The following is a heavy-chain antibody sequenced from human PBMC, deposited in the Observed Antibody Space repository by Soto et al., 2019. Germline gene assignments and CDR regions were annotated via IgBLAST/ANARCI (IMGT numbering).Heavy chain of an antibody. CDR2: IGTQHDA. CDR3: ARQASYWHGGGGWIDP. CDR1: GFTFSAYD. V-gene: IGHV3-13*01. D-gene: IGHD2-8*02. J-gene: IGHJ5*02. Sequence: EVQLVESGGGLVQPGGSLRLSCVASGFTFSAYDMHWVRQPTGKGLEWVSAIGTQHDAYYPDSVKGRFTISRENAKNSLYLQMNGLTTGETAVYYCARQASYWHGGGGWIDPWGQGTLVTVSS.